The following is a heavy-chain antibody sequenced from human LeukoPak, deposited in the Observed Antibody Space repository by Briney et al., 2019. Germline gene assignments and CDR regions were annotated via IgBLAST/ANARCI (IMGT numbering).Heavy chain of an antibody. CDR3: ARHRSPYYNGLGV. V-gene: IGHV4-59*08. Sequence: SETLSLTCTVSGGAIGSYHWSWIRQPPGEGLEWIGYIADSGITNYDPSLESRVTISADASTNEVSLRLTSVTAADMAVYYCARHRSPYYNGLGVWGQGTTVTVSS. J-gene: IGHJ6*02. D-gene: IGHD3-10*01. CDR2: IADSGIT. CDR1: GGAIGSYH.